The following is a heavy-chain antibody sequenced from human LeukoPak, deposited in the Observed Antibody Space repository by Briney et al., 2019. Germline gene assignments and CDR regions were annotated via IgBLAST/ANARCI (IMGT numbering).Heavy chain of an antibody. J-gene: IGHJ6*02. CDR2: ISYDGRNK. D-gene: IGHD3-10*01. Sequence: PGRSLRLSCAASGFTFGSYAMHWVRQAPGKGLEWVAVISYDGRNKYYADSVKGRFTISRDNSKNTLYLEMNSLRAEDTAVYYCAKGATYYYGSGRSYGMDVWGQGTTVTVSS. CDR1: GFTFGSYA. CDR3: AKGATYYYGSGRSYGMDV. V-gene: IGHV3-30*04.